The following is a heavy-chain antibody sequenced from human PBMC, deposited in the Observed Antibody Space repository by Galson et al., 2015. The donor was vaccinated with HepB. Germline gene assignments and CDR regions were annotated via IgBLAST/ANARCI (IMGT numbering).Heavy chain of an antibody. CDR3: ATPPPSGSSTYDAFDI. J-gene: IGHJ3*02. Sequence: SVKVSCKVSGYTLTELSMHWVRQAPGKGLEWMGGFDPEDGETIYAQKFQGRVTMTEDTSTDTAYMELSSLRSEDTAVYYCATPPPSGSSTYDAFDIWGQGTMVTVSS. CDR2: FDPEDGET. CDR1: GYTLTELS. V-gene: IGHV1-24*01. D-gene: IGHD1-26*01.